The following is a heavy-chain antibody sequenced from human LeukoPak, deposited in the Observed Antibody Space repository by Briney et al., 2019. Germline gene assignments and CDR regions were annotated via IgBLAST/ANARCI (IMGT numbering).Heavy chain of an antibody. CDR1: GFTFSSYA. Sequence: GRSLRLSCAASGFTFSSYAMHWVRQAPGKGLEWVAVISYDGSNKYYADSVKGRFTISRDNSKNTLYLQMNSLRAEDTAVYYCATSIAAAGTDIHDDYWGQGTLVTVSS. D-gene: IGHD6-13*01. J-gene: IGHJ4*02. CDR3: ATSIAAAGTDIHDDY. V-gene: IGHV3-30*04. CDR2: ISYDGSNK.